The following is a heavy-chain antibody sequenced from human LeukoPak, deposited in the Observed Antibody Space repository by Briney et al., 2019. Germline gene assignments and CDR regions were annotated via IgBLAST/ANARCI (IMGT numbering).Heavy chain of an antibody. CDR3: ARGPLGELYSGSYYDDAFDI. CDR2: INHSGST. CDR1: GGSFSGYY. V-gene: IGHV4-34*01. J-gene: IGHJ3*02. Sequence: KPSETLSLTCAVYGGSFSGYYWSWIRQPPGKGLEWIGEINHSGSTNYNPSLKSRVTISVDTSKNQFSLKLSSVTAADTAVYYCARGPLGELYSGSYYDDAFDIWGQGTMVTVSS. D-gene: IGHD1-26*01.